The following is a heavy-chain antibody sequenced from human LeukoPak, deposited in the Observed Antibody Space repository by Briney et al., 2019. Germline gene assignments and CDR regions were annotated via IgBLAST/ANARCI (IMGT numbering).Heavy chain of an antibody. CDR3: ARIPAYDYVWGNPNWFDP. J-gene: IGHJ5*02. D-gene: IGHD3-16*01. CDR2: INHSGST. V-gene: IGHV4-34*01. CDR1: GGSFSGYY. Sequence: PSETLSLTCAVYGGSFSGYYWSRIRQPPGKGLEWIGEINHSGSTNYNPSLKSRVTISVDTSKNQFSLKLSSVTAADTAVYYCARIPAYDYVWGNPNWFDPWGQGTLVTVSS.